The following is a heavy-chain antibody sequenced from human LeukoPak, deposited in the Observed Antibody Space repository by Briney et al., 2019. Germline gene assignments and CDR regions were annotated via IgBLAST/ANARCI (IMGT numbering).Heavy chain of an antibody. CDR1: GFTFSSYS. J-gene: IGHJ3*02. CDR3: AKDDSSGYGAFDI. D-gene: IGHD3-22*01. Sequence: GGSLRLSCAASGFTFSSYSMNWVRQAPGKGLEWVSYISSSSSTIYYADSVKGRFTISRDNAKNSLYLQMNSLRAADTALYYCAKDDSSGYGAFDIWGQGTMVTVSS. CDR2: ISSSSSTI. V-gene: IGHV3-48*04.